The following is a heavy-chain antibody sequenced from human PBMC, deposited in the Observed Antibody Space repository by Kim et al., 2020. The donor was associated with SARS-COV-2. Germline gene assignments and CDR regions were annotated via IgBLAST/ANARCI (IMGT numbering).Heavy chain of an antibody. Sequence: GGSLRLSCAASGFTFSSYWMSWVRQAPGKGLEWVANIKQDGSEKYYVDSVKGRFTISRDNAKNSLYLQMNSLRAEDTAVYYCARDSSSWTYYYYYGMDVWGPGTTVTVSS. CDR1: GFTFSSYW. V-gene: IGHV3-7*01. J-gene: IGHJ6*02. D-gene: IGHD6-13*01. CDR2: IKQDGSEK. CDR3: ARDSSSWTYYYYYGMDV.